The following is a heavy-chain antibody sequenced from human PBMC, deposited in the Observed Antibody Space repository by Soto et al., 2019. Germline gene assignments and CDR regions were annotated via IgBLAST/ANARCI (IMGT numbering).Heavy chain of an antibody. CDR2: ITFSGNTV. CDR3: ARVSWREKYGMDV. V-gene: IGHV3-11*01. J-gene: IGHJ6*02. Sequence: GGSLRLSCAASGFTFSDSYVSWIRQAPGKGLEWISYITFSGNTVYYADSLKGRFTISRDNAKNSLYLQMNRLRAEDTAVYYCARVSWREKYGMDVWGQGTTVTVSS. CDR1: GFTFSDSY.